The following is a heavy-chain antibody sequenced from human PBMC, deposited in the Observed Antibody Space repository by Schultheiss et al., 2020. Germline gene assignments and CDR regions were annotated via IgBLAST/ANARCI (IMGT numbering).Heavy chain of an antibody. D-gene: IGHD3-3*01. V-gene: IGHV4-61*02. CDR2: IYTSGST. CDR1: GGSISSGSYY. J-gene: IGHJ6*02. Sequence: SETLSLTCTVSGGSISSGSYYWSWIRQPAGKGLEWIGRIYTSGSTNYNPSLKSRVTISVDTSKNQFSLKLSSVTAADTAVYYCARDQHFDCWSGYYDMDVWGQGTTVTGSS. CDR3: ARDQHFDCWSGYYDMDV.